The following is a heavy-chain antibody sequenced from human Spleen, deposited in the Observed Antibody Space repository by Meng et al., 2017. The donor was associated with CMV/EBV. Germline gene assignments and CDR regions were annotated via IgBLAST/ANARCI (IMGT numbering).Heavy chain of an antibody. CDR2: ISSSSSTI. Sequence: GESLKISCAASGFTFSSYSMNWVRQAPGKGLEWVSYISSSSSTIYYADSVKGRFTISRDNAKNSLYLQMNSLRAEDTAVYYCARVGIAGVNYFDYWGQGTLVTVPQ. D-gene: IGHD3-22*01. CDR1: GFTFSSYS. J-gene: IGHJ4*02. CDR3: ARVGIAGVNYFDY. V-gene: IGHV3-48*04.